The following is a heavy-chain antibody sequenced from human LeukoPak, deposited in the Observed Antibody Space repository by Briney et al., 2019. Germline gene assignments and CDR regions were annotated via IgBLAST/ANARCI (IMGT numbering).Heavy chain of an antibody. Sequence: SETLSLTCAVYGGSFSGYYWSWIRQPPGKGLEWIGEINHSGGTNYNPSLKSRVTISVDTSKNQFSLKLSSVTAADTAVYYCARGISGCSSTSCYSPYFDYWGQGTLVTVSS. CDR3: ARGISGCSSTSCYSPYFDY. CDR1: GGSFSGYY. J-gene: IGHJ4*02. CDR2: INHSGGT. V-gene: IGHV4-34*01. D-gene: IGHD2-2*01.